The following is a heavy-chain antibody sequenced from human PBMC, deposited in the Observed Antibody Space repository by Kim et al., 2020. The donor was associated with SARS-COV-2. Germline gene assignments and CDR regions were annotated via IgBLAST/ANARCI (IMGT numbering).Heavy chain of an antibody. J-gene: IGHJ6*02. CDR2: IIPIFGTA. D-gene: IGHD3-10*01. V-gene: IGHV1-69*13. CDR1: GGTFSSYA. Sequence: SVKVSCKASGGTFSSYAISWVRQAPGQGLEWMGGIIPIFGTANYAQKFQGRVTITADESTSTAYMELSSLRSEDTAVYYCARDEWGSGSYYRDYYYGMDVWGQGTTVTVSS. CDR3: ARDEWGSGSYYRDYYYGMDV.